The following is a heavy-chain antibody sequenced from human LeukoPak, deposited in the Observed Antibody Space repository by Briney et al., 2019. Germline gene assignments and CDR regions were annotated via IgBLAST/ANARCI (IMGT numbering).Heavy chain of an antibody. V-gene: IGHV4-59*01. CDR3: AGGLYDSSGYYPTSSPFDY. J-gene: IGHJ4*02. D-gene: IGHD3-22*01. CDR1: GGSISSYY. Sequence: SETPSLTCTVSGGSISSYYWSWIRQPPGKGLEWIGYIYYSGSTNYNPSLKSRVTISVDTSKNQFSLKLSSVTAADTAVYYCAGGLYDSSGYYPTSSPFDYWGQGTLVTVSS. CDR2: IYYSGST.